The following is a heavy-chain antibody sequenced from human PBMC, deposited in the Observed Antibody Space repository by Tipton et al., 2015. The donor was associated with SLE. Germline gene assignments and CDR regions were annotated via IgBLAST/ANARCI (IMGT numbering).Heavy chain of an antibody. CDR1: GFSFSDYY. CDR2: ISSSGFTI. D-gene: IGHD4-17*01. V-gene: IGHV3-11*01. J-gene: IGHJ4*02. CDR3: ARVSSWVVETVTTFSLDY. Sequence: SLRLSCLGSGFSFSDYYMCWIRQAPGKGLEWVSYISSSGFTIHYADSVKGRFTISRDNAKNSLSLQMNSLRAEDTAVYYCARVSSWVVETVTTFSLDYWGQGTLVTVSS.